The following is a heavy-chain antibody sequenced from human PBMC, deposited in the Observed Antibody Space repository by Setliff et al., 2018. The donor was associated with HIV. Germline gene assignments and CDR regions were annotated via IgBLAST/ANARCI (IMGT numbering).Heavy chain of an antibody. D-gene: IGHD6-13*01. J-gene: IGHJ4*02. CDR1: GFTLADYA. Sequence: GGSLRLSCTASGFTLADYALSWVRQAPGKGLECVGFIRNIAYGESIEYAASVKDRFTISRDNSKNIAYLQMNNLKTEDTAVYYCTRGGGSNQYYFDYWGQGVPVTVS. CDR3: TRGGGSNQYYFDY. CDR2: IRNIAYGESI. V-gene: IGHV3-49*04.